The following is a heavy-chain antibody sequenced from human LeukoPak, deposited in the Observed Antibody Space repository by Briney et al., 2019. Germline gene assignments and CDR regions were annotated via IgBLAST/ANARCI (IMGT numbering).Heavy chain of an antibody. V-gene: IGHV3-49*03. Sequence: PGRSLRLSCTASGFTFGDYAMSWFRQAPGKGLEWVGSIRSKAYGGTTEYAASVKGRFTISRDVSKSIAYLQMNSLKTEDTAVYYCTRDNFWSGYYPPRDYWGQGTLVTVSS. J-gene: IGHJ4*02. CDR1: GFTFGDYA. CDR3: TRDNFWSGYYPPRDY. D-gene: IGHD3-3*01. CDR2: IRSKAYGGTT.